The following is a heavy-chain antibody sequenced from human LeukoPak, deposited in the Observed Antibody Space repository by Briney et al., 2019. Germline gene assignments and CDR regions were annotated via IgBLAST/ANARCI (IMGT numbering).Heavy chain of an antibody. CDR2: ITANTRGSIT. D-gene: IGHD2/OR15-2a*01. Sequence: GGSLRLSCVTSGFSFSTYDMSWVRQAPGKGLEWVSGITANTRGSITYYADSVKGRFTISRDSSKDTLYLQMNSLRAEDTAVYFCARGGYFSFDYWGQGTLVTVSS. CDR3: ARGGYFSFDY. V-gene: IGHV3-23*01. J-gene: IGHJ4*02. CDR1: GFSFSTYD.